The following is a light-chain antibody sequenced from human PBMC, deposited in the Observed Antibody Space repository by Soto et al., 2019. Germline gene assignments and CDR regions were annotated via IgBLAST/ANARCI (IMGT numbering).Light chain of an antibody. CDR3: ISYTSSSVV. Sequence: QSALTQPASVSGSPGQSITISCTGTSNDIGGYNYVSWYQQHPGEAPKLIIYEVSNRPSGVSNRFSGSKSDNTASLTITGLQAEDEASYHCISYTSSSVVFGGGTKLTVL. CDR2: EVS. CDR1: SNDIGGYNY. V-gene: IGLV2-14*01. J-gene: IGLJ2*01.